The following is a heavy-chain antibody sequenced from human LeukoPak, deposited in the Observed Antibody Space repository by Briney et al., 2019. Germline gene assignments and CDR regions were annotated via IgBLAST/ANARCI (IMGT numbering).Heavy chain of an antibody. Sequence: SETLSLTCTVSGGSISSYYWSWIRQPPGKGLEWIGYIYTSGGTNYNPSLKSRVTISVDTSKNQFSLKLSSVTAADMAVYYCARHGVSSGFRLYYFDYWGQGTLVTVSS. V-gene: IGHV4-4*09. CDR1: GGSISSYY. D-gene: IGHD3-22*01. J-gene: IGHJ4*02. CDR3: ARHGVSSGFRLYYFDY. CDR2: IYTSGGT.